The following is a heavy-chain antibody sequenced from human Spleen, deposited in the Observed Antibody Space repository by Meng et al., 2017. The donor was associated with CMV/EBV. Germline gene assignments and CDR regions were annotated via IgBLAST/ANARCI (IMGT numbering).Heavy chain of an antibody. CDR3: ARVLPTDIVVVPAATNWYFDL. V-gene: IGHV4-30-4*08. D-gene: IGHD2-2*01. Sequence: GDYYWSGIRQPPGKGLEWIGYIYYSGSTYYNPSLKSRVTISVDTSKNQFSLKLSSVTAADTAVYYCARVLPTDIVVVPAATNWYFDLWGRGTLVTVSS. CDR2: IYYSGST. J-gene: IGHJ2*01. CDR1: GDYY.